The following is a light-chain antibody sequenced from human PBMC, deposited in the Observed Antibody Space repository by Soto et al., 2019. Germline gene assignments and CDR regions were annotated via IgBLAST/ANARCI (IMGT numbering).Light chain of an antibody. J-gene: IGKJ2*01. CDR3: QQYESTPPT. Sequence: DIVMTQSPDSLAVSLGERATINCKSSQSVLYSSNNKNYLAWYQQRPGQPPNLLIYWASTRESGVPDRFSGSGSWTDFTLTITSLQAEDVAVYYCQQYESTPPTFGQGTKLEIK. CDR1: QSVLYSSNNKNY. CDR2: WAS. V-gene: IGKV4-1*01.